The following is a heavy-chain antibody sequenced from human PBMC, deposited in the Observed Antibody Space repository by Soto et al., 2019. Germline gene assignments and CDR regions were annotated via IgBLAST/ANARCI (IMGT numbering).Heavy chain of an antibody. CDR2: IYHSGST. CDR1: GGSISSGGYS. V-gene: IGHV4-30-2*01. Sequence: PSETLSLTCAVSGGSISSGGYSWSWIRQPPGKGLEWIGYIYHSGSTYYNPSLKSRVTISVDRSKNQCSLKLSSVSAADTAVYYCASRYDILTGYYGGYFDYWGQGTLVTVSS. D-gene: IGHD3-9*01. CDR3: ASRYDILTGYYGGYFDY. J-gene: IGHJ4*02.